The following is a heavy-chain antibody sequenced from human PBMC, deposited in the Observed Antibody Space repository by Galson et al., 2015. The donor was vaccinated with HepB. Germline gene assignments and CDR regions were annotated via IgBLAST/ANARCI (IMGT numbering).Heavy chain of an antibody. CDR1: GGSISSSSYY. D-gene: IGHD3-16*01. J-gene: IGHJ4*02. Sequence: LSLTCTVSGGSISSSSYYWGWIRQPPGKGLEWIGSIYYSGSTYYNPSLKSQVTISVDTSKNQFSLKLSSVTAADTAVYYCARMDPGVWGYSGYFDYWGQGTLVTVSS. CDR2: IYYSGST. V-gene: IGHV4-39*01. CDR3: ARMDPGVWGYSGYFDY.